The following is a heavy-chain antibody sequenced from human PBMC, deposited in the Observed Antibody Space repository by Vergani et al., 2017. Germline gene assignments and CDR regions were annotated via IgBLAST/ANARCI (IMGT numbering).Heavy chain of an antibody. Sequence: QVQMQESGPGLVKPSQTLSLTCTVSGASVSGNDCYWSWIRQAPGKGLEWIGNIYDGGRTYYNPSLKTRLSMSLDTSKNVFSLSLTSVTAADTALYFCAGAGPYDGSGYFYVFDFWGQGTLVTVSS. J-gene: IGHJ4*02. CDR3: AGAGPYDGSGYFYVFDF. V-gene: IGHV4-30-4*01. D-gene: IGHD3-22*01. CDR2: IYDGGRT. CDR1: GASVSGNDCY.